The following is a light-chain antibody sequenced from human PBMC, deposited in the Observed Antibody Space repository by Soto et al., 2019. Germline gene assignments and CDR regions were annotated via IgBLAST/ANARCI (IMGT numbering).Light chain of an antibody. CDR3: QQRSNWPI. V-gene: IGKV3D-20*02. CDR2: GAS. CDR1: QSISNSY. Sequence: VLPQSPGTLSLSPGERATLSCRASQSISNSYLAWFQQKPGQSPRLLIYGASSRPTGIPDRFSGSGSGTDFTLTISSLEPEDFAVYYCQQRSNWPIFGQGSKVDIK. J-gene: IGKJ1*01.